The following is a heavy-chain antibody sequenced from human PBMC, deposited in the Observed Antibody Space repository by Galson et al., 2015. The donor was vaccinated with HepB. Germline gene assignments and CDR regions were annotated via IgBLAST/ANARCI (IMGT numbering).Heavy chain of an antibody. CDR1: GYTFTSYD. Sequence: SVKVSCKASGYTFTSYDINWVRQATGQGLEWMGWMNPNSGNTGYAQKFQGRVTMTRNTSISTAYMELSSLRSEDTAVYYCAREGYSSSWYHSVNYYYYYYMDVWGKGTTVTVSS. J-gene: IGHJ6*03. D-gene: IGHD6-13*01. CDR2: MNPNSGNT. CDR3: AREGYSSSWYHSVNYYYYYYMDV. V-gene: IGHV1-8*01.